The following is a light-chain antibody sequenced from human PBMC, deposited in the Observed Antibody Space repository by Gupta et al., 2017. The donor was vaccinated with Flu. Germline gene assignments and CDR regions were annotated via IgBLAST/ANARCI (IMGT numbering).Light chain of an antibody. CDR1: QSISDW. Sequence: PSTLSASVGDRVTITCRASQSISDWLAWYQQKPGKAPKLLIYKASSLETGVPSRFSGSGSGTQFSLTISSLQPDDFATYYCQQDSSYPYSFGQGTKLEIK. CDR2: KAS. J-gene: IGKJ2*03. V-gene: IGKV1-5*03. CDR3: QQDSSYPYS.